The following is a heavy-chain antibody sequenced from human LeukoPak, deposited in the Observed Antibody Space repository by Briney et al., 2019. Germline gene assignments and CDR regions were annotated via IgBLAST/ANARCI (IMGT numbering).Heavy chain of an antibody. J-gene: IGHJ6*02. CDR2: MNPNSGNT. CDR3: ARLEVGYYYYYYGMDV. V-gene: IGHV1-8*01. CDR1: GYTFTSYD. Sequence: GASVKVSCKASGYTFTSYDINWVRQATGQGLEWMGWMNPNSGNTGYVQKFQGRVTMTRNTSISTAYMELSSLRSEDTAVYYCARLEVGYYYYYYGMDVWGQGTTVTVSS. D-gene: IGHD1-1*01.